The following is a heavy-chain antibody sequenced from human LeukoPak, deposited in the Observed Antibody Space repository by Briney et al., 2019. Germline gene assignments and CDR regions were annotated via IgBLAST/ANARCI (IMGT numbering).Heavy chain of an antibody. Sequence: PGGSLRLSCAASGFTVSSNYMSWVRQAPGKGLEWVSVIYSGGSTYYADSVKGRFTISRDNSKNTLYLQMNRLRAEDTAVYYCARDAGYYDFWSGGFDPWRQGTLVTDSS. J-gene: IGHJ5*02. V-gene: IGHV3-66*02. CDR2: IYSGGST. D-gene: IGHD3-3*01. CDR3: ARDAGYYDFWSGGFDP. CDR1: GFTVSSNY.